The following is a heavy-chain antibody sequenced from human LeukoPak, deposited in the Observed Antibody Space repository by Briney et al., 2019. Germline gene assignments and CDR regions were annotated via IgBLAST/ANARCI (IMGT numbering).Heavy chain of an antibody. Sequence: PSETLSLTCTVSGDSISSGSYYWSWIRQPAGKGLEWIGRIYTSGSTNYNPSLKSRVTISVDTSKNQFSLKLSSVTAADTAVYYCARALLSDGLRPYYFDSWGQGTLVTVSS. CDR3: ARALLSDGLRPYYFDS. CDR2: IYTSGST. V-gene: IGHV4-61*02. D-gene: IGHD2-21*02. J-gene: IGHJ4*02. CDR1: GDSISSGSYY.